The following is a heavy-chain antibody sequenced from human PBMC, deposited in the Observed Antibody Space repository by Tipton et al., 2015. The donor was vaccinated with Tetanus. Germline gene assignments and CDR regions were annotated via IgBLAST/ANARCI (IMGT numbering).Heavy chain of an antibody. Sequence: LRLSCTVSGGSVSSGSYYWAWIRQPPGKGLEYIGYILYGGSTHYSPSLKSRVTVSADPSKNQFSLKLSSVTAADTAVYYCARAGMVTDDRSKFDSWGQGSLVSVSS. V-gene: IGHV4-61*01. J-gene: IGHJ4*02. CDR3: ARAGMVTDDRSKFDS. CDR1: GGSVSSGSYY. CDR2: ILYGGST. D-gene: IGHD2-21*02.